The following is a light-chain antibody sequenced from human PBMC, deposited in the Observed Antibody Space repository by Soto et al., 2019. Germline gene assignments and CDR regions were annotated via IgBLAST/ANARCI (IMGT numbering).Light chain of an antibody. J-gene: IGLJ1*01. V-gene: IGLV2-14*03. CDR3: SSYTTSNTRQIV. Sequence: QSVLTQPASVSGSPGQSITISCTGTSSDVGGYNYVSWYQHHPGKAPKLMIYDVSNRPSGVSNRFSGSKSGNTASLTISRFQLEDEADYYCSSYTTSNTRQIVFGTGTKVTVL. CDR2: DVS. CDR1: SSDVGGYNY.